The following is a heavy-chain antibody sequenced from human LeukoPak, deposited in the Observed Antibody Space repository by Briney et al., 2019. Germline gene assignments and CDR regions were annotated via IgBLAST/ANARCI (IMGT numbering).Heavy chain of an antibody. CDR3: AREDIAVAERDAFDI. D-gene: IGHD6-19*01. J-gene: IGHJ3*02. Sequence: SETLSLTCTVSGDSISSYYWSWIRQPPGKGLEWIGYIYYSGSTYYNPSLKSRVTISVDTSKNQFSLKLSSVTAADTAVYYCAREDIAVAERDAFDIWGQGTMVTVSS. V-gene: IGHV4-30-4*01. CDR1: GDSISSYY. CDR2: IYYSGST.